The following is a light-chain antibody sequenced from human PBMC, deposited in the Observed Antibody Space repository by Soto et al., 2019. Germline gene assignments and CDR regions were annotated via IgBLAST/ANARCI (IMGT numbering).Light chain of an antibody. CDR2: EVS. J-gene: IGKJ5*01. Sequence: DMQMTQSPSTLSASVGDRITITCRASQSISTWLAWYQQKPGKAPKLLIYEVSRLESGVPSRFSASGSGTEFTLTISSLQPDDFATYYCQHYNAFSFFTFGQGTRLEIK. CDR1: QSISTW. V-gene: IGKV1-5*01. CDR3: QHYNAFSFFT.